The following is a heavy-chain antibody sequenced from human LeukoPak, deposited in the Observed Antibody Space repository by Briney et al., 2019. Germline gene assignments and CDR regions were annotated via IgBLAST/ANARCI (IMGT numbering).Heavy chain of an antibody. J-gene: IGHJ6*02. D-gene: IGHD3-3*01. Sequence: GGSLRLSCAASGFTFDDYGMSWVRQAPGKGLEWVSVIYSGGSTYYADSVKGRFTISRHNSKNTLYLQMNSLRAEDTAVYYCAREKNYDFWSGYTTAGMDVWGQGTTVTVSS. CDR2: IYSGGST. CDR3: AREKNYDFWSGYTTAGMDV. CDR1: GFTFDDYG. V-gene: IGHV3-53*04.